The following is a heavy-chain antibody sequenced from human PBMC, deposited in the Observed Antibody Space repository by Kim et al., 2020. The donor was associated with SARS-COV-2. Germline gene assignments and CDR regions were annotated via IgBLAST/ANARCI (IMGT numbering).Heavy chain of an antibody. CDR3: GRAPEINWALDY. D-gene: IGHD7-27*01. CDR2: INSDGSST. Sequence: GGSLRLSCVASGFTFSSYWMHWVRQAPGKGLVWVSRINSDGSSTNYADSLKGRFTISRDNAKNTLYLQMNSLRAEDTAVYYCGRAPEINWALDYWGQGTLVTVSS. J-gene: IGHJ4*02. CDR1: GFTFSSYW. V-gene: IGHV3-74*01.